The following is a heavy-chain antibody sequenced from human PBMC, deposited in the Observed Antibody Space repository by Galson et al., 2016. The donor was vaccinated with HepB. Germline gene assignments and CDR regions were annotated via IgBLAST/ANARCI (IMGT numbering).Heavy chain of an antibody. CDR1: GLTVSSNY. CDR2: IYSGGST. Sequence: SLRLSCAASGLTVSSNYMSWVRQAPGKGLEWVSIIYSGGSTYFADSVKGRFSIPRDNSKNTLHLQMNRLRAEDTAVYYCARGKENEYFQHWGQGTLVTVSS. V-gene: IGHV3-66*01. CDR3: ARGKENEYFQH. J-gene: IGHJ1*01.